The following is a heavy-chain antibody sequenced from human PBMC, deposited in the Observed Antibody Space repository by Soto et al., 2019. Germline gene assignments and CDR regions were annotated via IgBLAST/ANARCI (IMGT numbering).Heavy chain of an antibody. D-gene: IGHD6-6*01. J-gene: IGHJ6*02. V-gene: IGHV1-69*13. CDR2: IIPIFGTA. Sequence: ASVKVSCKASGGTFSSYAISWVRQAPGQGLEWMGGIIPIFGTANYAQKFQGRVTITADESTSTAYMELSSLRSEDTAVYYCARRGYSSSSGVYYYGMDVWGQGTTVTVSS. CDR3: ARRGYSSSSGVYYYGMDV. CDR1: GGTFSSYA.